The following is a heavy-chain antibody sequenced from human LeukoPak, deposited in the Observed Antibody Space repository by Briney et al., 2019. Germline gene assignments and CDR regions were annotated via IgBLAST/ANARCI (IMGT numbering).Heavy chain of an antibody. V-gene: IGHV4-39*01. D-gene: IGHD2-2*02. Sequence: PSETLSLTCTVSGGSISTNDYYWGWIRQPPGKGLEWIGGIFYLGNTYYNPSLKSRVTISVDTSKNQFSLKLSPVTAADTAVYYCATYPRDCSSTSCYIWSWGQGILVTVSS. CDR3: ATYPRDCSSTSCYIWS. CDR1: GGSISTNDYY. CDR2: IFYLGNT. J-gene: IGHJ4*02.